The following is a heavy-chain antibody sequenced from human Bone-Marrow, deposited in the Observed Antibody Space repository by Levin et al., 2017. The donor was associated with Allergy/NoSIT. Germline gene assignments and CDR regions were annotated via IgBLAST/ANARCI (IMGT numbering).Heavy chain of an antibody. D-gene: IGHD1-20*01. V-gene: IGHV3-30*18. CDR2: ISYDGSNK. J-gene: IGHJ5*02. CDR1: GFTFSTYG. Sequence: GESLKISCAASGFTFSTYGMHWARQAPGKGLEWVAVISYDGSNKYYADSVKGRFTISRDNSKNTLYLQMNSLRAEDTAVYYCAKDTNSPLTGTINWFDPWGQGTLVTVSS. CDR3: AKDTNSPLTGTINWFDP.